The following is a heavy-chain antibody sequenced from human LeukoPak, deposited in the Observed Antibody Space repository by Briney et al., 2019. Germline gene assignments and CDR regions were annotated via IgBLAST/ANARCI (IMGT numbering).Heavy chain of an antibody. Sequence: PGGSLRLSCAASGFTFSSYAMSWVRQAPGKGLEWVSAISGSGGSTYYADSVKGRFTISRDNSKNTLYLQMNSLRAEDTAVYYCAKDGGNTIFGVVTGFLWGQGTLVTVSS. D-gene: IGHD3-3*01. CDR1: GFTFSSYA. V-gene: IGHV3-23*01. J-gene: IGHJ4*02. CDR2: ISGSGGST. CDR3: AKDGGNTIFGVVTGFL.